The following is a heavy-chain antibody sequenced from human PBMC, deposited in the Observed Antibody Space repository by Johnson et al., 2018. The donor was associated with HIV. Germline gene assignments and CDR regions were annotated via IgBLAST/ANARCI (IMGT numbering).Heavy chain of an antibody. CDR3: AKEQSVVVIGIGAFDI. V-gene: IGHV3-30*02. J-gene: IGHJ3*02. CDR2: IRYDGSNK. Sequence: QVQLVESGGGVVQPGGSLRLSCAASGFTFSSYGMHWVRQAPGKGLEWVAFIRYDGSNKYYADSVKGRFTISRDNSKNTLYLKMNSLRAEDTAVYYCAKEQSVVVIGIGAFDIWGQGTMVTVSS. D-gene: IGHD3-22*01. CDR1: GFTFSSYG.